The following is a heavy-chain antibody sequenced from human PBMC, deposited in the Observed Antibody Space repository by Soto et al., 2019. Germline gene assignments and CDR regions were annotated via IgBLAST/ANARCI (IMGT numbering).Heavy chain of an antibody. CDR2: IYYSGST. CDR1: GGSISSYY. Sequence: SETLSLTCTVSGGSISSYYWSWIRQPPGKGLEWFVYIYYSGSTNYNPSLKSRVTISVDTSKNQFSLKLSSVTAADTAVYYCAREKEYYGSGSYYPDYYGMDVWGQGTTVTVSS. D-gene: IGHD3-10*01. V-gene: IGHV4-59*01. CDR3: AREKEYYGSGSYYPDYYGMDV. J-gene: IGHJ6*02.